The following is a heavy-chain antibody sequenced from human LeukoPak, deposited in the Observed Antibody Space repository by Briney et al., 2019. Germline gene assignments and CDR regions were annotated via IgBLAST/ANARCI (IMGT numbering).Heavy chain of an antibody. V-gene: IGHV6-1*01. D-gene: IGHD5-24*01. J-gene: IGHJ4*02. CDR3: AKGWLQSGFDY. CDR1: GDSVSTSSAG. Sequence: SQTLSLTCAISGDSVSTSSAGWNWIRQSPSRGLEWLGRTYYNSNWYIDHAVSVKGRITISPDTSKNQFSLQLNSVTPEDTAVYYCAKGWLQSGFDYWGQGTLVTVSS. CDR2: TYYNSNWYI.